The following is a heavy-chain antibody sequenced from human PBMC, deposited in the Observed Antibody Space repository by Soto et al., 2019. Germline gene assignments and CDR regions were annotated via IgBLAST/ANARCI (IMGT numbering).Heavy chain of an antibody. CDR1: GFTFSSYG. D-gene: IGHD3-10*01. Sequence: QVQLVESGGGVVQPGRSLRLSCAASGFTFSSYGMHWVRQAPGKGLEWVAVISYDGSNKYYADSVKGRFTISRDNSKNTLYLQMKSLRGEDTAVYYCAKEGGYYGSGSYSVGENYYGMDVWGQGTTVTVSS. V-gene: IGHV3-30*18. J-gene: IGHJ6*02. CDR2: ISYDGSNK. CDR3: AKEGGYYGSGSYSVGENYYGMDV.